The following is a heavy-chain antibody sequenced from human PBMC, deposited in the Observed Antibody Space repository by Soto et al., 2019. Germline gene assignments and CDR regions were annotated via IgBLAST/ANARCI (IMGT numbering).Heavy chain of an antibody. Sequence: QVQLQESGPGLVKPSQTLSLTCTVSGGSISSGGYYWSWIRQHPGKGLEWIGYIYYSGSTYYNPSLKSRVTLSVETSKNQFSLKLGSVTAADTAVYYCARTRVATFFWMDHNSPENSYYFDYWGQGTLVTVSS. J-gene: IGHJ4*02. D-gene: IGHD5-12*01. V-gene: IGHV4-31*03. CDR3: ARTRVATFFWMDHNSPENSYYFDY. CDR1: GGSISSGGYY. CDR2: IYYSGST.